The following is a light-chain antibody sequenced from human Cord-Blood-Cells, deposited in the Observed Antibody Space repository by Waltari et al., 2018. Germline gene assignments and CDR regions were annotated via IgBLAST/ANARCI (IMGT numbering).Light chain of an antibody. CDR2: GTS. CDR3: QQYGSAPMYT. Sequence: EIALTESRGTLSLSGGDRANLSCRARQSVSSRYLAWYQQKPGQAPRHLIYGTSSSANGIPDRVSGSWSGTEFAFTISRLEPEECAVYYCQQYGSAPMYTFGQGTKLEIK. J-gene: IGKJ2*01. CDR1: QSVSSRY. V-gene: IGKV3-20*01.